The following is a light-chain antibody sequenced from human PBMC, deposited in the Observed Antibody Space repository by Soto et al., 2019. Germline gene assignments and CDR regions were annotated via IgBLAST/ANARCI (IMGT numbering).Light chain of an antibody. Sequence: EIVMTQSPATLSVSPGEIATLSCRASQSVSSNLAWYHQNPGQAPRLLIYGASTRATGIPARFSGSGSGTEFTXTXSSXXXXDFAVYYCQQYNNWPRTFGQGTKVEIK. CDR3: QQYNNWPRT. J-gene: IGKJ1*01. CDR2: GAS. CDR1: QSVSSN. V-gene: IGKV3-15*01.